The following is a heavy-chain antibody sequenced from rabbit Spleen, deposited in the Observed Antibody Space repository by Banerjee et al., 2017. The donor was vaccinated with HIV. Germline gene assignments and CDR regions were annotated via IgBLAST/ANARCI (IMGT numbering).Heavy chain of an antibody. CDR3: ARDVAGNGYTSFDL. V-gene: IGHV1S40*01. D-gene: IGHD6-1*01. CDR1: GFSFNSGYD. Sequence: QSLEESGGGLVKPGTSLTLTCTASGFSFNSGYDMCWVRQAPGKGLEWIACIYAGSSGFTYHANWAKGRFTISKTSSTTVTLQMTSLTAADTATYFCARDVAGNGYTSFDLWGPGTLVTVS. J-gene: IGHJ4*01. CDR2: IYAGSSGFT.